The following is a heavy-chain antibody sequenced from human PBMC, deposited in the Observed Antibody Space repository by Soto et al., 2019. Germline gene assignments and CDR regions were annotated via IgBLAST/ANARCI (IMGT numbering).Heavy chain of an antibody. D-gene: IGHD2-15*01. CDR1: GGSISSGGYY. CDR2: IYYSGST. J-gene: IGHJ4*02. Sequence: SETLSLTCTVSGGSISSGGYYWSWIRQHPGKGLEWIGYIYYSGSTYYNPSLKSRVTISVDTSKNQVSLKPTSVTAADTAVYYWGRLQNFINWCFDTWGQGVLVTVSS. CDR3: GRLQNFINWCFDT. V-gene: IGHV4-31*03.